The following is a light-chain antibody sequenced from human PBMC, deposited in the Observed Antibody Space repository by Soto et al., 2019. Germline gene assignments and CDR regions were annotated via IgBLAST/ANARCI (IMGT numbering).Light chain of an antibody. Sequence: QSALTQPASVSGSPGRSITISCTRTSSDVGAYNYVSWYQQYPGKAPKLMIYDVSNRPSGVSNRFSGSKSGNTASLTISGLQAEDEADYYCSSYTSSSTPLFGGGTKLTVL. CDR3: SSYTSSSTPL. CDR1: SSDVGAYNY. J-gene: IGLJ2*01. V-gene: IGLV2-14*01. CDR2: DVS.